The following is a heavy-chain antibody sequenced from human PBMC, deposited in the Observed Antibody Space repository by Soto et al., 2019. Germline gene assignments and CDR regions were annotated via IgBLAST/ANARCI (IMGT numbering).Heavy chain of an antibody. CDR2: VSADGVSS. J-gene: IGHJ4*02. CDR3: AKTRQAPVGTHFFDL. Sequence: SGGSLRLSCEGSGFTFSSFAMGWVRQAPGKGLEWLSSVSADGVSSFSADSVRGRFRVSRDNSKNTLFLQMRFLRVEDTAVYYCAKTRQAPVGTHFFDLWGQGTQVTVS. V-gene: IGHV3-23*01. CDR1: GFTFSSFA.